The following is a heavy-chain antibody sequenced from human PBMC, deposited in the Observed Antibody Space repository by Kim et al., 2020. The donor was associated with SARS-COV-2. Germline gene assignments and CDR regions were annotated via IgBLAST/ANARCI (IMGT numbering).Heavy chain of an antibody. Sequence: DSVKGRFTISSDNSKTTLYLQMNSLRAEDTAVYYCARDWARYSGSYYPMDVWGKGTTVTVSS. J-gene: IGHJ6*03. D-gene: IGHD1-26*01. V-gene: IGHV3-30*07. CDR3: ARDWARYSGSYYPMDV.